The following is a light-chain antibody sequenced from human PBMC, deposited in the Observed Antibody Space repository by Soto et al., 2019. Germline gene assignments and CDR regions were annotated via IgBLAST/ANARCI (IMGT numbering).Light chain of an antibody. CDR2: SNN. J-gene: IGLJ2*01. CDR1: STNIGSNT. CDR3: VSCDYTLNYYVV. Sequence: QSVLTQPPSASGTPGQRVTISCSGSSTNIGSNTENWYQQLPGTAPTLVIYSNNQQPSGVPVRYSGSKSDTSASLAISGLQSEDEADYYCVSCDYTLNYYVVFGGGTKLTVL. V-gene: IGLV1-44*01.